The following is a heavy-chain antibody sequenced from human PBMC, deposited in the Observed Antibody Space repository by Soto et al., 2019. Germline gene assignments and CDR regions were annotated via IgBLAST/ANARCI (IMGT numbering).Heavy chain of an antibody. V-gene: IGHV1-18*01. D-gene: IGHD2-15*01. J-gene: IGHJ6*02. CDR1: GYTFTAYA. CDR2: ISAYNGDT. CDR3: ARYRHCSGDSCNYYYGMDV. Sequence: ASVKVSCKASGYTFTAYAISWVRQAPGQGLEWMGWISAYNGDTNYAQMLQGRVTMTTDESTSTAYMELSSLRSDDTAVYYCARYRHCSGDSCNYYYGMDVWGQGTTVTAP.